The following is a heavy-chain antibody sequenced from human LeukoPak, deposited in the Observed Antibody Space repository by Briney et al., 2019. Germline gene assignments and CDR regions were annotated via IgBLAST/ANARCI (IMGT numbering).Heavy chain of an antibody. J-gene: IGHJ5*02. CDR2: IYYTGSA. CDR3: ARHAAVAGTAWFDP. D-gene: IGHD6-19*01. Sequence: SETLSLTCTVSGDSISSSPYFWGWVRQSPGKGLEWIGSIYYTGSAYYNPSLKSRVTISVDTSKNQFSLKVRSVTAAGTTIYYCARHAAVAGTAWFDPWGQGTKVIVSS. V-gene: IGHV4-39*01. CDR1: GDSISSSPYF.